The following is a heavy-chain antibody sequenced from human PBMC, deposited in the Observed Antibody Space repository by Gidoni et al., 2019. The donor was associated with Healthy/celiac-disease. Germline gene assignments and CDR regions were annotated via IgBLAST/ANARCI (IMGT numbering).Heavy chain of an antibody. V-gene: IGHV1-18*01. CDR2: ISAYTGNT. Sequence: QVQRVQSGAEVKKPGASVKVSCKASGYTFTSYGISWVRQAPGQGLEWLGWISAYTGNTNYAQKLQGRVTMTTDTSTSTAYMELRSLRSDDTAVYYCARGIQAAAGYSYYYYGMDVWGQGTTVTVSS. J-gene: IGHJ6*02. D-gene: IGHD6-13*01. CDR3: ARGIQAAAGYSYYYYGMDV. CDR1: GYTFTSYG.